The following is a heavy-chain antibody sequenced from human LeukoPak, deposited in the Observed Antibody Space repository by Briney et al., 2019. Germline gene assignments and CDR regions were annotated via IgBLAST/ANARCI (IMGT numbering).Heavy chain of an antibody. CDR1: GFTVSTNY. J-gene: IGHJ6*02. V-gene: IGHV3-66*01. CDR3: ARDDV. CDR2: IYGGGYT. Sequence: PGGSPRLSCAASGFTVSTNYLTWVRQSPGKGLEWVSIIYGGGYTQYADSVKGRFTISRGNSKNTLYLQMNSLRVEDTAVYYCARDDVWGQGTTVTVSS.